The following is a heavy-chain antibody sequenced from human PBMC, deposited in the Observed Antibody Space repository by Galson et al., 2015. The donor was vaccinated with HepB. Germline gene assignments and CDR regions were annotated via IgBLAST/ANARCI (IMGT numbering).Heavy chain of an antibody. CDR2: IYPGDSDT. D-gene: IGHD2-15*01. CDR1: GYSFTSYW. Sequence: QSGAEVKKPGESLKISCKGSGYSFTSYWIGWVRQMPGKGLEWMGIIYPGDSDTRYSPSFQGQVTISADKSISTAYLQWSSLKASDTAVYYCARLVVVAATTRWYYFDYWGQGTLVTVSS. CDR3: ARLVVVAATTRWYYFDY. J-gene: IGHJ4*02. V-gene: IGHV5-51*01.